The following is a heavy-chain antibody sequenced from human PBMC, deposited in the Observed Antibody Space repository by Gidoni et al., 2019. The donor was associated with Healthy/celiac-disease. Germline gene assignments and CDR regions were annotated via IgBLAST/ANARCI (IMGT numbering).Heavy chain of an antibody. CDR3: ARDKGVVPAALHAFDI. V-gene: IGHV1-46*01. D-gene: IGHD2-2*01. CDR1: GYTFTSYY. J-gene: IGHJ3*02. CDR2: INPSGGST. Sequence: QVQLVQSGAEVKKPGASVKVSCQASGYTFTSYYMHWVRQAPGQGLEWMGIINPSGGSTSYAQKFQGRVTMTRDTSTSTVYMELSSLRSEDTAVYYCARDKGVVPAALHAFDIWGQGTMVTVSS.